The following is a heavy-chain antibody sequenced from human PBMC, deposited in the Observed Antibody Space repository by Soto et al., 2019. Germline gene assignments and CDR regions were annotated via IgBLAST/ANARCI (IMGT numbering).Heavy chain of an antibody. D-gene: IGHD2-21*02. CDR1: GFSPSTSGVA. CDR3: AHRLTATAFDI. V-gene: IGHV2-5*02. CDR2: IYWDDDK. Sequence: QITLKESGPTLVKPTQTLTLTCTFSGFSPSTSGVAVGWIRQPPGKALEWLALIYWDDDKRYSPSMKGRLTITRDTSKNQVVLIMTNMDPEDTATYYCAHRLTATAFDIWGQGTMVTVSS. J-gene: IGHJ3*02.